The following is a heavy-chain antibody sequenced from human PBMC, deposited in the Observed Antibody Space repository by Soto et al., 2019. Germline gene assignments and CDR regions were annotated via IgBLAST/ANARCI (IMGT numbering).Heavy chain of an antibody. CDR1: GYNLTNYW. D-gene: IGHD4-17*01. CDR2: INPSDSDT. V-gene: IGHV5-51*01. Sequence: PGEALKISCKGSGYNLTNYWIGWVCQMPGKGLEWMGIINPSDSDTRYSPSFQDQVSISADKSTTTAHLQWSSLKASDTAIYYCARQHGDYLSYYYGMDVWGEGTTVTVSS. CDR3: ARQHGDYLSYYYGMDV. J-gene: IGHJ6*04.